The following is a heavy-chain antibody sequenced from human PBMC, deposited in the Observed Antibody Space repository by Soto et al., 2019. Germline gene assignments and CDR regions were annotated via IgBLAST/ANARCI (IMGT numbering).Heavy chain of an antibody. Sequence: QVQLVQSGAEVKKLGASVKVSCKASGYTFTSYGISWVRQAPGQGLEWMGWISAYNGNTNYAQKLQGRVTMTTDTFTSTAYMELRSLRSDDTAVYYCARVTTIFGVTLSGMDVWGQGTTVTVSS. CDR3: ARVTTIFGVTLSGMDV. CDR1: GYTFTSYG. CDR2: ISAYNGNT. J-gene: IGHJ6*02. D-gene: IGHD3-3*01. V-gene: IGHV1-18*01.